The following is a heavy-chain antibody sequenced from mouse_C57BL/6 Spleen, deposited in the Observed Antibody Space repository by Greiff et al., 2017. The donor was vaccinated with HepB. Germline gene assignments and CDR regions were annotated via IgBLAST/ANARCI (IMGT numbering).Heavy chain of an antibody. CDR3: ARASTLRSNSGAWFAY. D-gene: IGHD2-5*01. CDR2: IDPSDSYT. Sequence: QVQLKQPGAELVMPGASVKLSCKASGYTFTSYWMHWVKQRPGQGLEWIGEIDPSDSYTNYNQKFKGKSTLTVDKSSSTAYMQLSSLTSEDSAVYYCARASTLRSNSGAWFAYWGQGTLVTVSA. CDR1: GYTFTSYW. V-gene: IGHV1-69*01. J-gene: IGHJ3*01.